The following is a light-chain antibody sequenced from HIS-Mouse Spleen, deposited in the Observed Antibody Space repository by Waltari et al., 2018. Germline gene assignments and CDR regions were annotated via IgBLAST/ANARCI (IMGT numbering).Light chain of an antibody. J-gene: IGKJ1*01. CDR2: KAS. CDR3: XXYXSYXX. CDR1: QSISSW. V-gene: IGKV1-5*03. Sequence: DIQMTQSPSTLSASVGDRVTITCRASQSISSWXXWYQQKPGKXPKLLIYKASSLXNGVXXXFSGSGSGTXFTLTISSLQPDDFAXXXXXXYXSYXXFGQGTKVEIK.